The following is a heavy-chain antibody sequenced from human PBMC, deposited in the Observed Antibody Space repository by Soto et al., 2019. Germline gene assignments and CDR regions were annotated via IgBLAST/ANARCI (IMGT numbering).Heavy chain of an antibody. CDR1: GFTFDDYA. J-gene: IGHJ5*02. Sequence: GGSLRLSCAASGFTFDDYAMHWVRQAPGKGLEWVSGISWNSGSIGYADSVKGRFTISRDNAKNSLYLQMNSLRAEDTALYYCAKDNNYDILTGHNWFDPWGQGTLVTVSS. CDR2: ISWNSGSI. V-gene: IGHV3-9*01. CDR3: AKDNNYDILTGHNWFDP. D-gene: IGHD3-9*01.